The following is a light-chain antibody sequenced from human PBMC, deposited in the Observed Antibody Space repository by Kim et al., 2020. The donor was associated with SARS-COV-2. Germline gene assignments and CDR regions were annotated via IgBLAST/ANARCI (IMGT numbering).Light chain of an antibody. CDR3: GAWDSSLDALV. CDR1: GSNIWNKY. J-gene: IGLJ7*01. Sequence: GQKVTISCSGSGSNIWNKYGSWYQQRPATAPKPRIYNYNGRPTRIPDRFSGCKSGTSATLGITGLRTGDEADYYCGAWDSSLDALVVGGGTQLTGL. V-gene: IGLV1-51*01. CDR2: NYN.